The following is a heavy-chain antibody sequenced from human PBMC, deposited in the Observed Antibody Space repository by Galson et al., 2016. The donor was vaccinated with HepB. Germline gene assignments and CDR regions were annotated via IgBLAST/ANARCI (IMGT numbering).Heavy chain of an antibody. Sequence: SLRLSCAASGFTFSGYSMIWVRQAPGKGLAWVSSITSSSSYIYYADSVKGRFTISRDNAKNSLYLQMTSLRAEDTAVYYCARGGPSPVAHFDYWGQRTLVTVSS. D-gene: IGHD6-19*01. CDR3: ARGGPSPVAHFDY. V-gene: IGHV3-21*01. J-gene: IGHJ4*02. CDR2: ITSSSSYI. CDR1: GFTFSGYS.